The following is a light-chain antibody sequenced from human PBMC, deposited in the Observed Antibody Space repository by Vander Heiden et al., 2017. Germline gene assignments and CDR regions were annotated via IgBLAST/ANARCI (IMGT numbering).Light chain of an antibody. CDR2: NVD. CDR3: CSYAGTYTYV. V-gene: IGLV2-11*01. J-gene: IGLJ1*01. Sequence: QSALTQSPSVSGSPGQSVTISCTGTGRDVGGSTYVTGYQQYPGKAPNLIIYNVDKRPSGVPDRFSGSKSGSTASLTISGLQAEDEADYFCCSYAGTYTYVFGTGTTVSVL. CDR1: GRDVGGSTY.